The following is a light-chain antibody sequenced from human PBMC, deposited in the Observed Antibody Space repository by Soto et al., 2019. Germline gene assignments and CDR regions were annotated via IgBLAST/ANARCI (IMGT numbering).Light chain of an antibody. J-gene: IGKJ4*01. CDR2: AAS. V-gene: IGKV1-39*01. CDR3: QQSYSTPLT. CDR1: LTISIY. Sequence: DIQMTQSPSSLSASVGDRVTITCRSNLTISIYLNWYQQKPVKAPNLLIYAASNLKSGVPSRFRGGGSGTDFTLTISSLQPDDFATYYCQQSYSTPLTFGGGTRVEIK.